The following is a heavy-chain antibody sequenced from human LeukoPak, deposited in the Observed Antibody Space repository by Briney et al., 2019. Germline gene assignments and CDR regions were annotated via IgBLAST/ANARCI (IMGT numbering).Heavy chain of an antibody. Sequence: GGSLRLSCAASGFTFSNYAMSWVRQTPGKGLDWVSGISVSGATTYYANSVKGRFTISRDNSKNTLNLQMNSLRAEDTAVYYCARDPSGSSSGWYHFEYWGQGSLVSVSS. D-gene: IGHD6-19*01. V-gene: IGHV3-23*01. J-gene: IGHJ4*02. CDR2: ISVSGATT. CDR3: ARDPSGSSSGWYHFEY. CDR1: GFTFSNYA.